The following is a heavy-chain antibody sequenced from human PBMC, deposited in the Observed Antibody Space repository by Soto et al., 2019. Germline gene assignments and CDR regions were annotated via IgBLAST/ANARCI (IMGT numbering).Heavy chain of an antibody. J-gene: IGHJ5*02. D-gene: IGHD4-17*01. V-gene: IGHV3-30-3*01. CDR1: GFIFSSDV. Sequence: QVQLVESGGGVVQPGRSLRLSCAASGFIFSSDVMHWVRQAPGKGLEWVALISDDGSTKYYADSVKGRFTISRDNSNNTLYLQMNSLTAEDTAVYYCTGPDLTVTLSVFDPWGQGTLVTVSS. CDR2: ISDDGSTK. CDR3: TGPDLTVTLSVFDP.